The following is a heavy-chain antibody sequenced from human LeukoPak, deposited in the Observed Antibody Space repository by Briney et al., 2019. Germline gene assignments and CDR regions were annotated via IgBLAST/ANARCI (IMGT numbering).Heavy chain of an antibody. CDR1: GGSISSYY. J-gene: IGHJ3*02. CDR2: IYYSGST. D-gene: IGHD3-22*01. V-gene: IGHV4-59*01. CDR3: ARRDSSGYYYQDAFDI. Sequence: SETLSLTCTVSGGSISSYYWSWIRQPPGKGLEWIGYIYYSGSTNYNPSLKSRVTISVDTSKNQFSLKLSSVTAADTVVYYCARRDSSGYYYQDAFDIWGQGTMVTVSS.